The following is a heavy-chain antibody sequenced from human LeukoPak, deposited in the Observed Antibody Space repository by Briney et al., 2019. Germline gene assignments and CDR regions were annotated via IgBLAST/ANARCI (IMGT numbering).Heavy chain of an antibody. CDR3: AKGHSLEYSSSWFDY. CDR1: GFPFSSYW. D-gene: IGHD6-6*01. Sequence: TGGSLRLSCVASGFPFSSYWMTWVRQAPGKGLEWVAVISYDGSNKYYADSVKGRFTISRDNSKNTLYLQMNSLRAEDTAVYYCAKGHSLEYSSSWFDYWGQGTLVTVSS. J-gene: IGHJ4*02. V-gene: IGHV3-30*18. CDR2: ISYDGSNK.